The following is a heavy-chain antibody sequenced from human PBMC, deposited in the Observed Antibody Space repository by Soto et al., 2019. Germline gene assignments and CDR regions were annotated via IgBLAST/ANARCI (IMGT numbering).Heavy chain of an antibody. V-gene: IGHV3-30*03. D-gene: IGHD6-13*01. CDR1: GFTFSSYG. Sequence: GSLRLSCAASGFTFSSYGMHWVRQAPGKGLEWVAVISYDGSNKYYADSVKGRFTISRDNSKNTLYLQMNSLRADDTAVYYCARGYSSSRDLGYWGQGTLVTVSS. CDR2: ISYDGSNK. J-gene: IGHJ4*02. CDR3: ARGYSSSRDLGY.